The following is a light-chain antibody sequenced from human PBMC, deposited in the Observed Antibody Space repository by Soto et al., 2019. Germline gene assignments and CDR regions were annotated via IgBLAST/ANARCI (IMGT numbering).Light chain of an antibody. CDR1: QSVSSR. CDR2: QAS. V-gene: IGKV1-5*03. CDR3: QQYHRYSPLT. J-gene: IGKJ4*01. Sequence: DIQMTQSPSTLSASVGDRVTIICRASQSVSSRLAWYQQKPGKAPKALIYQASSLQNGVPSRFSGSGSGTEFSLTISSLQPDDFATYYCQQYHRYSPLTFGEGTTVEIK.